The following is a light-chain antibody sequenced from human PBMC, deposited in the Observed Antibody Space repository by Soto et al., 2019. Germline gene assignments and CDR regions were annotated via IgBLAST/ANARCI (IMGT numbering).Light chain of an antibody. CDR2: EAR. CDR3: SSYTSSSIL. Sequence: QSALTQPASVSGSPGQSITISCTGTSSDVGSYNYVSWYQQHPGKAPKLMIYEARDRPSGISSRFSGSKSGNTASLTISGPQTEDEADYYCSSYTSSSILFGTGTKVTVL. J-gene: IGLJ1*01. CDR1: SSDVGSYNY. V-gene: IGLV2-14*01.